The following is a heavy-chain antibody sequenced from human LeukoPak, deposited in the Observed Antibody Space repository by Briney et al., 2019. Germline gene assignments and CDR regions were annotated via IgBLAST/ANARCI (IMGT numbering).Heavy chain of an antibody. CDR3: ARSRTTVTSLGV. D-gene: IGHD4-17*01. CDR2: INPSGGST. J-gene: IGHJ6*04. Sequence: ASVKVSCKASGYTITSYYMHWVRQAPGQGLEWMGIINPSGGSTSYAQKFQGRVTMTRDMSTSTVYMELSSLRSEDTAVYYCARSRTTVTSLGVWGKGTTVTVSS. CDR1: GYTITSYY. V-gene: IGHV1-46*01.